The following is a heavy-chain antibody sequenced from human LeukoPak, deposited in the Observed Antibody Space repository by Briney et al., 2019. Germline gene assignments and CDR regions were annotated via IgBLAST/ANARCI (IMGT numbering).Heavy chain of an antibody. CDR3: AGKREAAGVKWYFDL. CDR1: GGAISRWC. CDR2: FCTTGST. J-gene: IGHJ2*01. D-gene: IGHD6-13*01. V-gene: IGHV4-4*07. Sequence: PSETLSLTCTVSGGAISRWCWSWLRQPAGKGLEWIGRFCTTGSTNYSPSLKSRVTMSVDTSKNQFSLSLKSVTAADTAVYFCAGKREAAGVKWYFDLWGRGIPVTVSS.